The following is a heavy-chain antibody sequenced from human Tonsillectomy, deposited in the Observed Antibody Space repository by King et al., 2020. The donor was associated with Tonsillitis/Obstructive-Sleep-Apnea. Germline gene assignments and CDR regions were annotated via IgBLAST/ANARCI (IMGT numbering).Heavy chain of an antibody. D-gene: IGHD3-9*01. CDR3: SRDREYYDILTGYSFDY. CDR2: INPSGGSP. CDR1: GYTFTSYY. V-gene: IGHV1-46*01. Sequence: AQLVQSGAEVKKPGASVKFSCKASGYTFTSYYMHWVRQAPGQGLEWMGIINPSGGSPRYAQKFQGRVTMTRDTSTGTVYMELSSLRSEVTAVYYCSRDREYYDILTGYSFDYWGQGTLVTVSS. J-gene: IGHJ4*02.